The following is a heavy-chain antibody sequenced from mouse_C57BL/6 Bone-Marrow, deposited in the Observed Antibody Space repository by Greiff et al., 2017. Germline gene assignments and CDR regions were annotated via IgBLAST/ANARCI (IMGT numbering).Heavy chain of an antibody. CDR1: GFTFSSYA. CDR3: TRANWDAFFDY. V-gene: IGHV5-9-1*02. D-gene: IGHD4-1*01. J-gene: IGHJ2*01. CDR2: ISSGGDYI. Sequence: DVMLVESGEGLVKPGGSLKLSCAASGFTFSSYAMSWVRQTPEKRLEWVAYISSGGDYIYYADTVKGRFTISRDNARNTLYLQMSSLKSEDTAMYYCTRANWDAFFDYWGQGTTLTVSS.